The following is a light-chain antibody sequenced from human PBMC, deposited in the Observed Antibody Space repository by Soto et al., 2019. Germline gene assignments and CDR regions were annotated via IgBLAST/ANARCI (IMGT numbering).Light chain of an antibody. CDR3: QHYNNWLGT. CDR2: GAS. CDR1: QNVVTN. J-gene: IGKJ4*01. Sequence: EIVVTQSPAILSVSPGERVTLSCRASQNVVTNLAWYQQRLGQAPRLLIYGASARATGVPARFSGSGSGTEFFLTFSSLQSEDFAVYYCQHYNNWLGTFGGGTKVEIK. V-gene: IGKV3-15*01.